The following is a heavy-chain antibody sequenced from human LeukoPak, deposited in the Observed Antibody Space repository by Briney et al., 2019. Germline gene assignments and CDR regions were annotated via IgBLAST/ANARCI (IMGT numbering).Heavy chain of an antibody. Sequence: PGGSLRLSCAASGFTFSSYAMHWVRQAPGKGLEWVAVISYDGSNKYYADSVKGRFTISRDNSKNTLYLQMNSLRAEDTAVYYCAREDYYDSSGLLDYWGQGPLVTVSS. J-gene: IGHJ4*02. CDR1: GFTFSSYA. CDR2: ISYDGSNK. V-gene: IGHV3-30-3*01. CDR3: AREDYYDSSGLLDY. D-gene: IGHD3-22*01.